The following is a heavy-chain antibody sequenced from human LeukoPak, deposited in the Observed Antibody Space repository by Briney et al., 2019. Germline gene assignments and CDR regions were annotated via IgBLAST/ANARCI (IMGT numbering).Heavy chain of an antibody. CDR3: ARDEIYCSSTSCYYYYGMDV. J-gene: IGHJ6*02. CDR1: GGTFSSYA. CDR2: IIPILGIA. V-gene: IGHV1-69*04. D-gene: IGHD2-2*01. Sequence: SVTVSCKASGGTFSSYAISWVRQAPGQGLEWMGRIIPILGIANYAQMFQGRVTITADKSTSTAYMELSSLRSEDTAVYYCARDEIYCSSTSCYYYYGMDVWGQGTTVTVSS.